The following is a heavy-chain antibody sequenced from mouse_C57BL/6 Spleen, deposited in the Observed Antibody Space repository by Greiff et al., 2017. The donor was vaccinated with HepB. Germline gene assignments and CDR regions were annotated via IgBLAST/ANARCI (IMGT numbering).Heavy chain of an antibody. V-gene: IGHV10-1*01. CDR3: VGGTTVVAPFDY. J-gene: IGHJ2*01. CDR2: IRSKSNNYAT. Sequence: EVHLVESGGGLVQPKGSLKLSCAASGFSFNTYAMNWVRQAPGKGLEWVARIRSKSNNYATYYADSVKDRFTISRDDSESMLYLQMNNLKTEDTPMYYCVGGTTVVAPFDYWGQGTTLTVSS. CDR1: GFSFNTYA. D-gene: IGHD1-1*01.